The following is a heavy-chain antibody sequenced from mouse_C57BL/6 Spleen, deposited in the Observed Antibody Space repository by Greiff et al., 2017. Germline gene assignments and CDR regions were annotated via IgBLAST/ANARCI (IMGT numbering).Heavy chain of an antibody. CDR3: AKAGTGYFDY. CDR2: IHPNSGST. CDR1: GYTFTSYS. J-gene: IGHJ2*01. Sequence: VQLQQPGAELVKPGASVKLSCKASGYTFTSYSMHWVKQRPGQGLEWIGMIHPNSGSTNYNEKFKSKATLTVDKSSSTAYMQLSSLTSEDSAVYYCAKAGTGYFDYWGQGTTLTVSS. D-gene: IGHD4-1*01. V-gene: IGHV1-64*01.